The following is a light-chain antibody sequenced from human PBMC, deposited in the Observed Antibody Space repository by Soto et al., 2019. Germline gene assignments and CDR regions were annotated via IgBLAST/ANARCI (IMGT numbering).Light chain of an antibody. CDR1: QDIRND. V-gene: IGKV1-6*01. Sequence: AIQMTQSPSSLSASVGDRVTITCRASQDIRNDFAWYHQKPGKAPKLLIYAPSGLQSDVPSRFSGSGSGTDFTLTISSLQPEDFATYYCLQDHNYPLTFGQGTRL. CDR2: APS. J-gene: IGKJ2*01. CDR3: LQDHNYPLT.